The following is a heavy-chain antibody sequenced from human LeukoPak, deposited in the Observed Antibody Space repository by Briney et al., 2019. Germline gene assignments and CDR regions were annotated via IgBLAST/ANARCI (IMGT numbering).Heavy chain of an antibody. D-gene: IGHD3-22*01. CDR1: GGSISSYY. CDR3: ARGQYLNRYYYDSSGFFDY. CDR2: INHSGST. V-gene: IGHV4-34*01. J-gene: IGHJ4*02. Sequence: PSETLSLTCTVSGGSISSYYWSWIRQPPGKGLEWIGEINHSGSTNYNPSLKSRVTISVDTSKNQFSLKLSSVTAADTAVYYCARGQYLNRYYYDSSGFFDYWGQGTLVTVSS.